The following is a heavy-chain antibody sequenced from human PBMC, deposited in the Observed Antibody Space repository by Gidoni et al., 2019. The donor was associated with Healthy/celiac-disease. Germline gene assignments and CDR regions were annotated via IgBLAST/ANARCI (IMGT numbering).Heavy chain of an antibody. Sequence: QVQLVESGGGVVQPGRSLRLYCAASGFTFSSYGTLWVRPAPGKGLEWVAVISYDGSNKYYADSVKGRFTISRDNSKNTLYLQMNSLRAEDTAVYYCAKDVGYCTGGVCYQGQFDYWGQGTLVTVSS. CDR2: ISYDGSNK. CDR3: AKDVGYCTGGVCYQGQFDY. CDR1: GFTFSSYG. J-gene: IGHJ4*02. V-gene: IGHV3-30*18. D-gene: IGHD2-8*02.